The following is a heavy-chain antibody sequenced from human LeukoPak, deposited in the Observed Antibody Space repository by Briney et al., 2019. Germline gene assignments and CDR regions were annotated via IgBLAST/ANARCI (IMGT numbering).Heavy chain of an antibody. Sequence: GGSLRLSCAASGFTFSSYWMSWVRQAPGKGLEWVANIKEDGSEKYYVGSVKGRFTISRDNAKNSLYLQMNSLRAEDTAVYYCARAGVLWFGESKFDYWGQGTQVTVSS. V-gene: IGHV3-7*03. D-gene: IGHD3-10*01. CDR1: GFTFSSYW. CDR3: ARAGVLWFGESKFDY. J-gene: IGHJ4*02. CDR2: IKEDGSEK.